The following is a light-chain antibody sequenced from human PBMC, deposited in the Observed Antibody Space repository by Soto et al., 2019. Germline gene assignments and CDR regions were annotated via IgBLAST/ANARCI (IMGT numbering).Light chain of an antibody. CDR3: TSWTSTSTYV. V-gene: IGLV2-14*03. Sequence: QSVLTQVASVSGSPGQSITISCTGTSSEVGGFNYVSWYQQHPGKAPKLMIYDVFTRPSGVSNRFSGSKSGNTASLTISALQAEDEADYYCTSWTSTSTYVFGSGTKVTVL. J-gene: IGLJ1*01. CDR1: SSEVGGFNY. CDR2: DVF.